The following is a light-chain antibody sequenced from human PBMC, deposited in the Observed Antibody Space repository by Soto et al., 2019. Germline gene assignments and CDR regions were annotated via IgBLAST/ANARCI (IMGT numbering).Light chain of an antibody. CDR2: GAS. CDR3: QQYGSSPCT. Sequence: ETVLTQSPGTLSLSPGERATLSCRASQTIRSNYLAWYRQTPGQAPRLLIYGASNRATGIADRFSGSGSGTDFNLIISRLEPEDFALYYCQQYGSSPCTFGQGTKVEIK. CDR1: QTIRSNY. J-gene: IGKJ1*01. V-gene: IGKV3-20*01.